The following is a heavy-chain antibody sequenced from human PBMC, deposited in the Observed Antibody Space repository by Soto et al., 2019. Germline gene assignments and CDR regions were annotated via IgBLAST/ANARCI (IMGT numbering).Heavy chain of an antibody. Sequence: XGTLSLTCTVSGGSVSSGSYYWSWIRQPPGKGLEWIGYIYYSGSTNYNPSLKSRVTISVDTSKNQFSLKLSSVTAADTAVYYCARARYDFWSGYLNVWGQGTMVTVSS. CDR1: GGSVSSGSYY. D-gene: IGHD3-3*01. CDR3: ARARYDFWSGYLNV. CDR2: IYYSGST. V-gene: IGHV4-61*01. J-gene: IGHJ6*02.